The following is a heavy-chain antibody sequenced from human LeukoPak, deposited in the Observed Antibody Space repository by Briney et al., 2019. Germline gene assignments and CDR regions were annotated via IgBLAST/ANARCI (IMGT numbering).Heavy chain of an antibody. V-gene: IGHV3-7*01. CDR2: IKPDGGEK. CDR3: ARCYYYHDTSGYYNVFGAFDM. Sequence: GGSLRLSCAASGFSFSSYWMSWVRQAPGKGLEWVANIKPDGGEKYYVDSVKGRFTISRDNAKNSLYLQMNSLRVEDTAVYYCARCYYYHDTSGYYNVFGAFDMWGQGTMVTVSS. J-gene: IGHJ3*02. CDR1: GFSFSSYW. D-gene: IGHD3-22*01.